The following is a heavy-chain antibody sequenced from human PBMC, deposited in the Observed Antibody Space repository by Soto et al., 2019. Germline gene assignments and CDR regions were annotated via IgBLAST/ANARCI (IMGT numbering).Heavy chain of an antibody. CDR3: AREKYQLLWFDY. D-gene: IGHD2-2*01. Sequence: SETLSLTCTVSGGSISSYYWSWIRQPPGKGLERIGYIYYSGSTNYNPSLKSRVTISVDTSKNQFSLKLSSVTAADTAVYYCAREKYQLLWFDYWGQGTLVTVSS. J-gene: IGHJ4*02. V-gene: IGHV4-59*01. CDR1: GGSISSYY. CDR2: IYYSGST.